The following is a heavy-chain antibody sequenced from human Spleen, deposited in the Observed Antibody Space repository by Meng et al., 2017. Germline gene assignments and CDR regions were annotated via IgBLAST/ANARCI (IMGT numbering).Heavy chain of an antibody. CDR3: ARDRSGYSYGTHFVY. CDR2: ISSSSSYI. V-gene: IGHV3-21*06. Sequence: GESLKISCAASGFTPSSFTMNWVRQAPGQGLEWISSISSSSSYIYYADSVKGRFTVSRDNAKNSLSLQMNSLRAEDTATYYCARDRSGYSYGTHFVYWGQGTLVTVSS. J-gene: IGHJ4*02. D-gene: IGHD5-18*01. CDR1: GFTPSSFT.